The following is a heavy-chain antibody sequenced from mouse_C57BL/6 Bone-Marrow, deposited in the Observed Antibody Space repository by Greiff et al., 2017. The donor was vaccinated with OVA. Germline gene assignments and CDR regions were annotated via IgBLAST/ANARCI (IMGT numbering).Heavy chain of an antibody. D-gene: IGHD2-3*01. CDR3: TTYGYYRGYFDV. CDR1: GFNIKDDY. V-gene: IGHV14-4*01. CDR2: LDPENGDT. J-gene: IGHJ1*03. Sequence: EVKLVESGAELVRPGASVKLSCTASGFNIKDDYMHWVKQRPEQGLEWIGWLDPENGDTAYASKFQGKATITADTSSNTAYLQLSSLTSEDTAVYYCTTYGYYRGYFDVWGTGTTVTVAS.